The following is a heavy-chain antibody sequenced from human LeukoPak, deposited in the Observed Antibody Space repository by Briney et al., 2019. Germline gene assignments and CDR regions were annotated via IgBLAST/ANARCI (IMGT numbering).Heavy chain of an antibody. Sequence: GGTLRLSCAASGITFSSYGMSWVRQAPGKGLVWVSSISSTGGTTYYGDSVKGRFTISRDNSKNTLYLQMNSLRAEDTAVYYCAKRGVGATWVGVGYWGQGTLVTVSS. CDR2: ISSTGGTT. CDR3: AKRGVGATWVGVGY. V-gene: IGHV3-23*01. CDR1: GITFSSYG. J-gene: IGHJ4*02. D-gene: IGHD1-26*01.